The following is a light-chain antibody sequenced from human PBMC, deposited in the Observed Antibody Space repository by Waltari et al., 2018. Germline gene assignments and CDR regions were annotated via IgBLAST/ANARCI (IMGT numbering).Light chain of an antibody. CDR3: QQSYSTWT. CDR2: VAS. J-gene: IGKJ1*01. Sequence: DIQMTQPPSSLSAPVGARVIITCRASQSINTNQNWYQQKPGKAPKLLIYVASSLQSGVPSRFSGTGSGTDFTLTINSQQPEDFATYYCQQSYSTWTFGQGTKVEIK. V-gene: IGKV1-39*01. CDR1: QSINTN.